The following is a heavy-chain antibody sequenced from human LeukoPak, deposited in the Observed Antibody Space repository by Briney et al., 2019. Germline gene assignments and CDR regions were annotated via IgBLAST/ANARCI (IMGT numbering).Heavy chain of an antibody. CDR3: ASSTTVTKGWDY. J-gene: IGHJ4*02. V-gene: IGHV3-48*01. Sequence: GGSLRLSCAASRFTFSSSTMNWVRQAPGKGLEWVSWISSSSSTIYYADSVKGRFTISRDNAKNSVYLQMNSVRAEDTAVYYCASSTTVTKGWDYWGQGTLVTVSS. D-gene: IGHD4-17*01. CDR2: ISSSSSTI. CDR1: RFTFSSST.